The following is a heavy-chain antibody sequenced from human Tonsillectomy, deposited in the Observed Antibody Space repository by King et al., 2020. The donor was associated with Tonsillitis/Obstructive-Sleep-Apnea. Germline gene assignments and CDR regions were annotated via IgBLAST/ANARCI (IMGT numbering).Heavy chain of an antibody. CDR2: ITIDGTKT. CDR3: AREVTISAYAFDI. J-gene: IGHJ3*02. D-gene: IGHD3-3*01. V-gene: IGHV3-74*01. CDR1: RFTFSNYW. Sequence: VQLVESGGGLVQPGGSRRPSCAPSRFTFSNYWRHWVRQDPGKGLVWVSRITIDGTKTTYADSVKGRLPISRDNAKNTLYLQMNSLRADDTAVYYCAREVTISAYAFDIWGQGTMVTVSS.